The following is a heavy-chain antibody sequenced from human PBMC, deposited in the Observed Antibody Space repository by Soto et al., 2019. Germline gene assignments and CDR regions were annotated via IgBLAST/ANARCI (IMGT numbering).Heavy chain of an antibody. CDR3: VKGLNIDYNRGWLYFDY. V-gene: IGHV3-9*01. Sequence: EVQLVESGGDLAQPGRSLRLSCAASGFKFDDYTMHWVRQTPGRGLEWVSSISWSSVNLDYRDSVKGRFTISRDNAKSALYLQMNSLRVEDTALYYCVKGLNIDYNRGWLYFDYWGQGTVVTVSS. CDR1: GFKFDDYT. J-gene: IGHJ4*02. D-gene: IGHD6-19*01. CDR2: ISWSSVNL.